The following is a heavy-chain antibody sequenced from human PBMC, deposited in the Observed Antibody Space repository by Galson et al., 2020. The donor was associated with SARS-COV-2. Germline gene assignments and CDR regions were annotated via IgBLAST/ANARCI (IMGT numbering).Heavy chain of an antibody. D-gene: IGHD3-3*02. Sequence: ETSETLSLTCTVTRGSISGHYWSWIRQPPGKGLEWLGYVSDSGSANYNPSLKSRVTISLDTPKKQFSLKVKSATAADTAVYYCAKLAEGRRTSEDYWGQGPLVTVSS. CDR2: VSDSGSA. J-gene: IGHJ4*02. CDR1: RGSISGHY. V-gene: IGHV4-59*08. CDR3: AKLAEGRRTSEDY.